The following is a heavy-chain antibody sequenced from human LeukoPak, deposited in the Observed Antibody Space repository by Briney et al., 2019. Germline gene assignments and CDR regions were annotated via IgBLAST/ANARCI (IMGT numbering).Heavy chain of an antibody. CDR1: GGSFSGYY. CDR3: ARGENYDSSGYYYSYFDY. J-gene: IGHJ4*02. V-gene: IGHV4-34*01. D-gene: IGHD3-22*01. CDR2: INHSGST. Sequence: SETLSLTCAVYGGSFSGYYWSWIRQPPGKGLEWIGEINHSGSTNYNPSLKSRVTISIDTSKNQFSLKLSSVTAADMAVYYCARGENYDSSGYYYSYFDYWGQGTLSPSPQ.